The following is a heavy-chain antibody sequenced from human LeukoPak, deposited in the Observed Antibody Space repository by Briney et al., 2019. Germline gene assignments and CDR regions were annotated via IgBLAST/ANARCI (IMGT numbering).Heavy chain of an antibody. CDR2: ISGSGGST. CDR1: GFTFSSYA. CDR3: AKVTSDYYDSSGYYYDY. D-gene: IGHD3-22*01. V-gene: IGHV3-23*01. Sequence: GGSLRLSCAASGFTFSSYAMGWVRQAPGKGLEWVSAISGSGGSTYYADSVKGRFTISRDNSKNTLYLQMNSLRAEDTAVYYCAKVTSDYYDSSGYYYDYWGQGTLVTVSS. J-gene: IGHJ4*02.